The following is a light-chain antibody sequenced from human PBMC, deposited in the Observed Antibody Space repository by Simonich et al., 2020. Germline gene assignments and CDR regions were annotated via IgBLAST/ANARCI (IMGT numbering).Light chain of an antibody. J-gene: IGLJ2*01. V-gene: IGLV2-14*01. CDR3: SSYTSSSTLV. Sequence: QSALTQPASVSGSPGQSSTISCTGTSSDVGGYNYVSWYQQHPGKAPKLMIYDVSKRPSGVSKRFSGSKSGNTASLTISGLQAEDEADYYCSSYTSSSTLVFGGGTKLTVL. CDR2: DVS. CDR1: SSDVGGYNY.